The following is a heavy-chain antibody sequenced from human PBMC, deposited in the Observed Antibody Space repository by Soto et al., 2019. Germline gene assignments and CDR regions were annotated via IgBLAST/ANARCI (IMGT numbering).Heavy chain of an antibody. CDR1: GFTFNDHY. V-gene: IGHV3-72*01. D-gene: IGHD1-20*01. CDR2: ITNNPNNYIT. J-gene: IGHJ4*01. Sequence: GGSLRLSCAASGFTFNDHYMDWVRQAPGKGLEWVARITNNPNNYITNYAASVKGRFAISRDDSTNSLYLQMNSLRTEDTAVYYCARDWYTALDYWGQGTPVTVSS. CDR3: ARDWYTALDY.